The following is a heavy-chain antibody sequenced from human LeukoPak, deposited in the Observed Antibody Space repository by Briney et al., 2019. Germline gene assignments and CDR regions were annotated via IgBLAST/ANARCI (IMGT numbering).Heavy chain of an antibody. Sequence: ASVKVSCKASGYTFTSYGISWVRQAPGQGREGRGWISVYNGNTNYAQKLQGRVTMTTDTSTSTAYMELRSLRSDDTAVYYCAGMWFGELSGIWGQGTMVTVSS. J-gene: IGHJ3*02. V-gene: IGHV1-18*01. CDR3: AGMWFGELSGI. CDR2: ISVYNGNT. D-gene: IGHD3-10*01. CDR1: GYTFTSYG.